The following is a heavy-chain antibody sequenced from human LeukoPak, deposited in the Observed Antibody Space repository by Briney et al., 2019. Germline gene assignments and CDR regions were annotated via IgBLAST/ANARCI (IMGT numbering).Heavy chain of an antibody. V-gene: IGHV4-34*01. CDR3: ARGGCSSTSCSSYDWFDP. CDR1: GGSFSGYY. CDR2: INHSGST. D-gene: IGHD2-2*01. J-gene: IGHJ5*02. Sequence: SETLSLTCAVYGGSFSGYYWSRIRQPPGKGLEWIGEINHSGSTNYNPSLKSRVTISVDTSKNQFSLKLSSVTAADTAVYYCARGGCSSTSCSSYDWFDPWGQGTLVTVSS.